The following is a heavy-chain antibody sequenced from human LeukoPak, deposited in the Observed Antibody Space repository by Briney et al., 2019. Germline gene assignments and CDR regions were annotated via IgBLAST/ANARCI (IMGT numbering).Heavy chain of an antibody. D-gene: IGHD3-3*02. J-gene: IGHJ6*02. V-gene: IGHV3-30*04. CDR1: GFTFSSYA. CDR3: ARDLAFKANWDYYGMDV. Sequence: GGSLRLSCAASGFTFSSYAMSWVRQAPGKGLEWVAVISYDGSNKYYADSVKGRFTISRDNSKNTLYLQMNSLRAEDTAVYYCARDLAFKANWDYYGMDVWGQGTTVTVSS. CDR2: ISYDGSNK.